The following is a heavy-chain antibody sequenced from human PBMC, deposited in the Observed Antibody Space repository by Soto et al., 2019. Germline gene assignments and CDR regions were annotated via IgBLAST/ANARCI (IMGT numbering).Heavy chain of an antibody. D-gene: IGHD3-10*01. CDR3: ARGYFDSGHGYDL. V-gene: IGHV5-51*01. CDR1: GHLFNNHW. CDR2: IFTRDSET. Sequence: GESLKISCKGPGHLFNNHWIGWVRQTPGKGLEWMGLIFTRDSETKTSPSFQGHVSFSVDNSINTVYLQWTSLKTTDTGIYFCARGYFDSGHGYDLWCQGTLVTVSS. J-gene: IGHJ5*02.